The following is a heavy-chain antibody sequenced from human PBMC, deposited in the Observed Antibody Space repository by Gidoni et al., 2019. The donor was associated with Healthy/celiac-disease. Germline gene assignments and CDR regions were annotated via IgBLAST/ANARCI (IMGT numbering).Heavy chain of an antibody. CDR1: GGSFSGYY. J-gene: IGHJ5*02. CDR2: INHSGST. Sequence: QVQLQQWGAGLLKPSETLSLTCAVYGGSFSGYYWSWIRQPPGKGLEWIGEINHSGSTNYNPSLKSRVTISVDTSKNQFSLKLSSVTAADTAVYYCASSHIVVVPAALGWVRSSWFDPWGQGTLVTVSS. V-gene: IGHV4-34*01. CDR3: ASSHIVVVPAALGWVRSSWFDP. D-gene: IGHD2-2*01.